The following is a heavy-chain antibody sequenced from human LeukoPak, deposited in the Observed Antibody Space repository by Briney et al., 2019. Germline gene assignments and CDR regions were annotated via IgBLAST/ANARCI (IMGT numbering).Heavy chain of an antibody. D-gene: IGHD4-17*01. J-gene: IGHJ4*02. CDR1: GFTFSSYA. CDR2: ISYDGSNK. CDR3: ARDATEYGDSHFDW. Sequence: GGSLRLSCAASGFTFSSYAMHWVRQAPGKGLEWVAVISYDGSNKYYADSVKGRFTISRDNSKNTLYLQMNRLRVEDTAVYYCARDATEYGDSHFDWWGQGTLVTVSS. V-gene: IGHV3-30*04.